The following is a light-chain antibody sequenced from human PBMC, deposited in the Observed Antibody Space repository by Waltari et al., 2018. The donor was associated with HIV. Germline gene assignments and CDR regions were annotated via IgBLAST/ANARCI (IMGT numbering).Light chain of an antibody. V-gene: IGKV1-8*01. Sequence: AIRMTQSPSSFSASTGDRVTITCRASQGISSYLAWYQQKPGKAPKLLIYASTLQSGVPSRFSGSGSGTDFTLTISCLQSEDFATYYCQQYYSYPQTFGQGTKVEIK. J-gene: IGKJ1*01. CDR1: QGISSY. CDR3: QQYYSYPQT. CDR2: AS.